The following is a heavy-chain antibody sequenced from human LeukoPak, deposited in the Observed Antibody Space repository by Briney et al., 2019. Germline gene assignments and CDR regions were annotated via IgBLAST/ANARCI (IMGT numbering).Heavy chain of an antibody. CDR1: GYTFTDYH. V-gene: IGHV1-46*01. CDR2: INPSGGST. J-gene: IGHJ5*02. Sequence: ASVKVSCKASGYTFTDYHMHWVRQAPGQGLEWMGLINPSGGSTTYAEKFQGRVTMTRDTSTSTVYMELTSLRSEDTAVYYCARDSLRTAIAMAGGNWFDPWGQGTLVTVSP. D-gene: IGHD6-19*01. CDR3: ARDSLRTAIAMAGGNWFDP.